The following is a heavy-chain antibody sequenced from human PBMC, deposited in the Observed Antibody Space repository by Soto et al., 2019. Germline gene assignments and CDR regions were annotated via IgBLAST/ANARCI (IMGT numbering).Heavy chain of an antibody. CDR1: GGSFSGYY. CDR2: INHSGST. V-gene: IGHV4-34*01. D-gene: IGHD3-3*01. CDR3: PRGHYDFWSGYYPTFDY. J-gene: IGHJ4*02. Sequence: PSETLSLTCAVYGGSFSGYYWSWIRQPPGKGLEWIGEINHSGSTNYNPSLKSRVTISVDTSKNQFSLKLSSVTAADTAVYYCPRGHYDFWSGYYPTFDYWGQGTLVTVSS.